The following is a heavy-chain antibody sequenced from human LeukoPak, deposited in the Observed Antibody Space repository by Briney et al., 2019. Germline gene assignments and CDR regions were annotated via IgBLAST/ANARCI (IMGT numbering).Heavy chain of an antibody. CDR1: GGSVSSGSYY. J-gene: IGHJ3*02. V-gene: IGHV4-61*01. CDR2: IYYSGST. Sequence: PSETLSLTCTVSGGSVSSGSYYWSWIRQPPGKGLEWIGYIYYSGSTNYNPSLKSRVTISVDTSKNQFSLKLSPVTAADTAVYYCATSYDRGAFDIWGQGTMVTVSS. CDR3: ATSYDRGAFDI. D-gene: IGHD3-22*01.